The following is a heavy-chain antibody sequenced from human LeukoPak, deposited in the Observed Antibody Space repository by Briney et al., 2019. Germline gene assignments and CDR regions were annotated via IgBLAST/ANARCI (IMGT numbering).Heavy chain of an antibody. CDR3: AKGTLGHCNGASCYPLDY. Sequence: PGGSLILSCAASGFAFSNYAMAWVRQAPGKGPEWVSVITGGGADTYQIDSVKGRFTISRDNSKNTLYLQMNSLRAEDTAVYFCAKGTLGHCNGASCYPLDYWGQGTLVTVSS. CDR1: GFAFSNYA. D-gene: IGHD2-15*01. V-gene: IGHV3-23*01. CDR2: ITGGGADT. J-gene: IGHJ4*02.